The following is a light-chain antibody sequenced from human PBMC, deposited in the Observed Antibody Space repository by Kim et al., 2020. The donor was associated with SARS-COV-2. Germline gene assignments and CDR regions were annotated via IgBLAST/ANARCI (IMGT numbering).Light chain of an antibody. Sequence: ALGQTVRVTCQGDSLRNYYASWYQQKPGQAPILVIYHKNSRPSGIPDRFSGSSSGNTASLTISGAQAEDEADYFCSSRDNTGNHVIFGGGTKVTVL. CDR2: HKN. CDR1: SLRNYY. V-gene: IGLV3-19*01. J-gene: IGLJ2*01. CDR3: SSRDNTGNHVI.